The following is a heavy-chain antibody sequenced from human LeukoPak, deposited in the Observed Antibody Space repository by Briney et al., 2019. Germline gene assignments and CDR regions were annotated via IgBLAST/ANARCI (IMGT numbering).Heavy chain of an antibody. CDR2: ISSSSSYI. CDR3: ARVPDYYDSSGGYYYYYMDV. J-gene: IGHJ6*03. CDR1: RFTFSSYS. V-gene: IGHV3-21*01. D-gene: IGHD3-22*01. Sequence: PGGSLRLSCAASRFTFSSYSMNWVRQAPGKGLEWVSSISSSSSYIYYADSVKGRFTISRDNAKNSLYLQMNSLRAEDTAVYYCARVPDYYDSSGGYYYYYMDVWGKGTTVTVSS.